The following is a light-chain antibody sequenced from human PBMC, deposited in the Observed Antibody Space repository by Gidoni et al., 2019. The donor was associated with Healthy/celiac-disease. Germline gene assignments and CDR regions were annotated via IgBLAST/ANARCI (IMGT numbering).Light chain of an antibody. CDR3: QQYYSYPYT. Sequence: AIRMTQSPSSFSASTGDRVNITCRASQGISSYLAWYQQKPGKAPKLLIYAASTLQSGVPARFSGSGSGTDFTLTISCLQSEEFATYYCQQYYSYPYTFGQGTKLEIK. CDR2: AAS. CDR1: QGISSY. J-gene: IGKJ2*01. V-gene: IGKV1-8*01.